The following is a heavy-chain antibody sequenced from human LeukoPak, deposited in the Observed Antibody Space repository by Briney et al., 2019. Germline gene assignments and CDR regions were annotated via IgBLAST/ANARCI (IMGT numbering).Heavy chain of an antibody. Sequence: GGSLRLSCAASGFTFSTYVMSWVRQAPGKGLEWASAISGSGGSTYYADSVKGRFTISRDNSKNTLYLQMNSLGADDTAVYYCAKGNWRYFDYWGQGTLVTVSS. CDR2: ISGSGGST. CDR3: AKGNWRYFDY. V-gene: IGHV3-23*01. J-gene: IGHJ4*02. D-gene: IGHD1-1*01. CDR1: GFTFSTYV.